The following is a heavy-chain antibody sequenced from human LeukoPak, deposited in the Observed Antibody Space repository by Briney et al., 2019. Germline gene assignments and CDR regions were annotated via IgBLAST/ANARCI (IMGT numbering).Heavy chain of an antibody. CDR3: AKSDSSSWYGLNWFDP. J-gene: IGHJ5*02. CDR1: GFTFSSYA. Sequence: QAGGSLRLSCAASGFTFSSYAMSWVRQAPGKGPEWVSAISGSGGSTYYADSVKGRFTISRDNSKNTLYLQMNSLRAEDTAVYYCAKSDSSSWYGLNWFDPWGQGTLVTVSS. V-gene: IGHV3-23*01. D-gene: IGHD6-13*01. CDR2: ISGSGGST.